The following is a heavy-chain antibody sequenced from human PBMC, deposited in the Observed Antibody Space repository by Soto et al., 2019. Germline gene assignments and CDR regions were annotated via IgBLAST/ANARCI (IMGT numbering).Heavy chain of an antibody. CDR2: FDPEDGET. V-gene: IGHV1-24*01. J-gene: IGHJ6*02. CDR3: ATAGGFLEYYYYGMDV. Sequence: GASVKVSCKVSGYTLTELSMHWVRQAPGKGLEWMGGFDPEDGETIYAQKFQGRVTMTEDTSTDTAYMELSSLRSEDTAVYYCATAGGFLEYYYYGMDVWGQGTTVTVSS. D-gene: IGHD3-3*01. CDR1: GYTLTELS.